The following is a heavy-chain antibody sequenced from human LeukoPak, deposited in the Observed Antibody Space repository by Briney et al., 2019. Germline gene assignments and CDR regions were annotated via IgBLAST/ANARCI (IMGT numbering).Heavy chain of an antibody. CDR3: ARRNYGADYNGMDV. J-gene: IGHJ6*02. D-gene: IGHD4/OR15-4a*01. V-gene: IGHV1-18*01. CDR2: INPQKRDT. Sequence: ASVKVSCKASGYTFSSYGINWVRLAPGRGPEWMASINPQKRDTHYAQNFQGRVAVTAGTSTNTAYMELRSLRSDDTAIYYCARRNYGADYNGMDVWGQGTTVTVSS. CDR1: GYTFSSYG.